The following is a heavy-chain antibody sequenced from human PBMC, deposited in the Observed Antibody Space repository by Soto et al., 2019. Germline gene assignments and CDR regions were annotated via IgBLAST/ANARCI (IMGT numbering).Heavy chain of an antibody. J-gene: IGHJ6*02. Sequence: PSETLSLTCTVSGGSISSSSYYWGWIRQPPGKGLEWIGSIYYSGSTYYNPSLKSRVTISVDTSKNQFSLKLSSVTAADTAVYYCARQYSNYGYYYYYYGMVVWGQGTTVTVSS. CDR3: ARQYSNYGYYYYYYGMVV. CDR1: GGSISSSSYY. CDR2: IYYSGST. D-gene: IGHD4-4*01. V-gene: IGHV4-39*01.